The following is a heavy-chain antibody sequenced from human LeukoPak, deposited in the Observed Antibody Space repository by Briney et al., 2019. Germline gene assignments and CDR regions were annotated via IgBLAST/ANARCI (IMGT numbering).Heavy chain of an antibody. CDR3: AKDRGSSWTGFFDY. V-gene: IGHV3-30*18. Sequence: GGSLRLSCAASGFTFSSYGMHWVRQAPGKGLEWVAVISYDGSNKYYADSVKGRFTISRGNSKNTLYLQMNSLRAEDTAVYYCAKDRGSSWTGFFDYWGQGTLVTVSS. D-gene: IGHD6-13*01. CDR2: ISYDGSNK. CDR1: GFTFSSYG. J-gene: IGHJ4*02.